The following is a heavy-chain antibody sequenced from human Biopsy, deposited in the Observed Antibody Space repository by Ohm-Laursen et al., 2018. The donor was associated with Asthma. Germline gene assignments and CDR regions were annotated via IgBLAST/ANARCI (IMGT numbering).Heavy chain of an antibody. Sequence: SVKVSCKASVDSFSNYAISRVRQAPGQGLEWMGGIIPIFGTANYAQKFQGRVTITADESTSTAYMELSSLSSEDTAVYYCARRYSGSDRIVYCYSGLEVWGQGTTVTVSS. CDR3: ARRYSGSDRIVYCYSGLEV. J-gene: IGHJ6*02. D-gene: IGHD5-12*01. CDR1: VDSFSNYA. CDR2: IIPIFGTA. V-gene: IGHV1-69*13.